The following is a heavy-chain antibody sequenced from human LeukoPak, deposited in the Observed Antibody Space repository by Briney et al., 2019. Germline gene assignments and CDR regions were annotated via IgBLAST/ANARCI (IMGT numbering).Heavy chain of an antibody. V-gene: IGHV3-23*01. CDR3: AKGGGNHDYGDYDDWFDP. CDR1: GFTFSSYA. J-gene: IGHJ5*02. CDR2: MSGSGGST. Sequence: TGGSLRLSCAASGFTFSSYAMSWIRPAPGKGLEWVSAMSGSGGSTDYADSVKGRFTISRDNSKNTLYLQMSNLRAEDTAVYYCAKGGGNHDYGDYDDWFDPWGQGTLVTVSS. D-gene: IGHD4-17*01.